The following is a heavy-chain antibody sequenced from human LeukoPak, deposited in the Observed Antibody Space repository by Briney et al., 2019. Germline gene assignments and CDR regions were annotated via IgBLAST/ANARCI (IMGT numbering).Heavy chain of an antibody. Sequence: SVKVSCKASGGTFSSSGISWVRQAPGPGLELMGGIIPIFGTTKYAQTFQGRVTITADESKGTAYLEVSSLRSEDTAVYYCARRELSGGYALHYCGQATLVTVSS. CDR1: GGTFSSSG. J-gene: IGHJ4*02. V-gene: IGHV1-69*01. D-gene: IGHD5-12*01. CDR3: ARRELSGGYALHY. CDR2: IIPIFGTT.